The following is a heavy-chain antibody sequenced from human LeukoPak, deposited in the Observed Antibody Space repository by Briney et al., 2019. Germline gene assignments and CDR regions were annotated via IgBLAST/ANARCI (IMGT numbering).Heavy chain of an antibody. CDR1: GFTFSSYE. CDR2: ISTSGTTI. Sequence: HPGVSLRLSCAASGFTFSSYEMNWVRQAPGNGLEWVSYISTSGTTIYYADSGKGRFTIPRGNAKNSLYLQMNSLRAEDTAVYYCARDRDNSGWYEPFDYWGQGALVTVSS. CDR3: ARDRDNSGWYEPFDY. J-gene: IGHJ4*02. V-gene: IGHV3-48*03. D-gene: IGHD6-19*01.